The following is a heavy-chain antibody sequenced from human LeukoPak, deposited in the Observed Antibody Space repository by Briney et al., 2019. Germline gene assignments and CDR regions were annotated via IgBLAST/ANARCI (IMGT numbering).Heavy chain of an antibody. CDR1: GGSISSSNW. CDR2: IHTSGST. V-gene: IGHV4-4*02. CDR3: ARGQYYYDSSAYYPFHY. Sequence: SETLSLTCAVSGGSISSSNWWSWVRQPPGKGLEWIGRIHTSGSTNYNPSLKSRVTMSVDTSKNQFSLKLSSVTAADTAVYYCARGQYYYDSSAYYPFHYWGQGTLVTVSS. J-gene: IGHJ4*02. D-gene: IGHD3-22*01.